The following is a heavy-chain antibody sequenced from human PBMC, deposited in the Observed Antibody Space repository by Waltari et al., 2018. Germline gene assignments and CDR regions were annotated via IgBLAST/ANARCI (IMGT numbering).Heavy chain of an antibody. CDR3: ARLTIFGVVTSDYYFDY. CDR2: NNTNTGNP. D-gene: IGHD3-3*01. Sequence: QVQLVQSGSELKKPGASVKVSCKASGYTFTSYAMNWVRQAPGQGLEWVGWNNTNTGNPTDAQGFTGRFVFSLDTSVSTAYLQISSLKAEDTAVYYCARLTIFGVVTSDYYFDYWGQGTLVTVSS. V-gene: IGHV7-4-1*02. J-gene: IGHJ4*02. CDR1: GYTFTSYA.